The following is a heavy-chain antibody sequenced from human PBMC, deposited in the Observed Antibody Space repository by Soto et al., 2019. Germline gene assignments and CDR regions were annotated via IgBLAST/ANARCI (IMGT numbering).Heavy chain of an antibody. CDR3: ARAEDSSSWSYYYGMDV. D-gene: IGHD6-13*01. CDR2: INPNSGGT. V-gene: IGHV1-2*04. J-gene: IGHJ6*02. CDR1: GYTFTGYY. Sequence: ASVKVSCKASGYTFTGYYMHWVRQAPGQGLEWMGWINPNSGGTNYAQKFQGWVTMTRDTSISTAYMELSRLRSDDTAVYYCARAEDSSSWSYYYGMDVWGQGTTVTVS.